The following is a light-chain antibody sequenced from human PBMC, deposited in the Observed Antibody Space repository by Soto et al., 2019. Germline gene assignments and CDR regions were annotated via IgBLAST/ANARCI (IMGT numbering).Light chain of an antibody. Sequence: QPALTQPPSASGSPGQSVTISCTGTSSDVGGYNYVSWYQQHPGKVPKLMIYEVTKRPSGVPDRFSGSKSGDTASLTVSGLQAEDEADYYCSSYAGSNNYVFGTGTKVTVL. CDR3: SSYAGSNNYV. V-gene: IGLV2-8*01. CDR1: SSDVGGYNY. CDR2: EVT. J-gene: IGLJ1*01.